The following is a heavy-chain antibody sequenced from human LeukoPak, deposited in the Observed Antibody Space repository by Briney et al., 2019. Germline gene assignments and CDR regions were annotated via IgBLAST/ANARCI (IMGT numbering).Heavy chain of an antibody. Sequence: LRLSCAASGFIFDDYAMHWVRQAPGKGLEWVSGITWNSGSIVYADSVKGRFTISRDNSKNTLYLQMTGLRAEDTAVYYCARDRSYYYDSSGYDYWGQGTLVTVSS. J-gene: IGHJ4*02. V-gene: IGHV3-9*01. CDR1: GFIFDDYA. CDR3: ARDRSYYYDSSGYDY. CDR2: ITWNSGSI. D-gene: IGHD3-22*01.